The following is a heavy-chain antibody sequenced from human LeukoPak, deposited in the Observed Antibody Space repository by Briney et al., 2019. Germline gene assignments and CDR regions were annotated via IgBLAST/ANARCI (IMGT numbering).Heavy chain of an antibody. J-gene: IGHJ3*02. CDR3: ARPKHNWNYVLDAFDI. CDR1: GFTFSSYA. CDR2: ISYDGSNK. V-gene: IGHV3-30-3*01. Sequence: GGSLRLSCAASGFTFSSYAMHWVRQAPGKGLEWVAVISYDGSNKYYADSVKGRFTISRDNSKNTLYLQMNSLRAEDTAVYYCARPKHNWNYVLDAFDIWGQGTMVTVSS. D-gene: IGHD1-7*01.